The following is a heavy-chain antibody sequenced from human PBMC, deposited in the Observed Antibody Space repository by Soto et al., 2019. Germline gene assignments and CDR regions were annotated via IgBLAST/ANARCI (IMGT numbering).Heavy chain of an antibody. CDR2: INPGAGST. CDR1: GYTFTSYF. J-gene: IGHJ4*02. D-gene: IGHD3-9*01. Sequence: ASVKVSCKASGYTFTSYFLHWVRHAPGQGLEWMGIINPGAGSTTYAQNFQGRVTMTSDTSTSTVFMELSSLGSDDTAVYYCARVTVNNVLAGPFDYWGQGTLVTVSS. V-gene: IGHV1-46*03. CDR3: ARVTVNNVLAGPFDY.